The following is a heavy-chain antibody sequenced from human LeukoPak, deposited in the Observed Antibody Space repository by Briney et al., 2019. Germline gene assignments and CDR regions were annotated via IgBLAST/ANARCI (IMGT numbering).Heavy chain of an antibody. J-gene: IGHJ4*02. CDR2: INPSGGST. CDR1: GYTFTSYY. V-gene: IGHV1-46*01. CDR3: ARDHGSSGYYLCYFDY. D-gene: IGHD3-22*01. Sequence: ASVKVSCKAFGYTFTSYYMHWVRQAPGQGLEWMGIINPSGGSTSYAQKFQGRVTMTRDTSTSTVYMELSSLRSEDTAVYYCARDHGSSGYYLCYFDYWGQGTLVTVSS.